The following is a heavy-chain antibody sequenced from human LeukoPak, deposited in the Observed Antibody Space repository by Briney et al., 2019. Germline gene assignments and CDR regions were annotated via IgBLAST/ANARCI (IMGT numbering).Heavy chain of an antibody. Sequence: PSETLSLTCAVYGGSFSDYSWTWIRQPPGKGLEWIGYIYYSGSTNYNPSLKSRVTISVDTSKNQFSLKLSSVTAADTAVYHCARGQLWFGELSYNWFDPWGQGTLVTVSS. CDR1: GGSFSDYS. J-gene: IGHJ5*02. CDR2: IYYSGST. D-gene: IGHD3-10*01. CDR3: ARGQLWFGELSYNWFDP. V-gene: IGHV4-59*01.